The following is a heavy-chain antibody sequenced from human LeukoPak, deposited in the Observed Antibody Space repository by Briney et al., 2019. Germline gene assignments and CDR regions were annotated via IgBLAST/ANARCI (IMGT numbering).Heavy chain of an antibody. CDR3: ARIAVAAYYFDY. J-gene: IGHJ4*02. V-gene: IGHV1-18*04. D-gene: IGHD6-19*01. Sequence: ASVKVSCKASGYTFTSYGISWVRQAPGQGLEWMGWISAYNGNPKYAQKPQGRVTMTTDTSTSTAYMELRSLRSDDTAVYYCARIAVAAYYFDYWGQGTLVTVSS. CDR2: ISAYNGNP. CDR1: GYTFTSYG.